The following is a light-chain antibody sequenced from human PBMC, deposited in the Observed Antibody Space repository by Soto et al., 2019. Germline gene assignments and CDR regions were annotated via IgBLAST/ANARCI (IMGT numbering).Light chain of an antibody. V-gene: IGLV2-11*01. J-gene: IGLJ1*01. CDR2: DVR. CDR1: SSDVGAYSY. CDR3: CSYAGSYTYV. Sequence: QSAPTQPRSVSGSPGQSVTISCTGTSSDVGAYSYVSWYQQHPGKAPKLMIYDVRKRPSGVPDRFSGSKSGHTASLTISGLQAEDEADYYCCSYAGSYTYVFGTGTKVTVL.